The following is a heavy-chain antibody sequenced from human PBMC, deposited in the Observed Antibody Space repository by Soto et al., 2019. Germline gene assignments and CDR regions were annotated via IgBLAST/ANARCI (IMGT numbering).Heavy chain of an antibody. CDR2: TYYRSRWYN. CDR1: GDSVSSNSAA. J-gene: IGHJ6*03. D-gene: IGHD1-7*01. Sequence: PSQPLSLTCAISGDSVSSNSAAWNWIRLSPSRGLEWLARTYYRSRWYNDYAVSVRSRTTVNPDTSKNQFSLQLTSVTPEDTAVYYCAGTTSHQWYYMDVWGKGTTVTVSS. CDR3: AGTTSHQWYYMDV. V-gene: IGHV6-1*01.